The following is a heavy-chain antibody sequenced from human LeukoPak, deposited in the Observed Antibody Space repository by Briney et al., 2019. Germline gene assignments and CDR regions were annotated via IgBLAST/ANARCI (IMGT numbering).Heavy chain of an antibody. CDR1: GFTFNNYA. CDR3: AKDRTGPRGVNYFDY. V-gene: IGHV3-23*01. CDR2: ISGSGGTT. Sequence: PGGSLRLSCAASGFTFNNYAMNWVRQAPGKGLEWVSVISGSGGTTYYADSVKGRFTISRDNSKNTLYLQMNSLRAEDTAVYYCAKDRTGPRGVNYFDYWGQGTLVTVSS. D-gene: IGHD2-8*01. J-gene: IGHJ4*02.